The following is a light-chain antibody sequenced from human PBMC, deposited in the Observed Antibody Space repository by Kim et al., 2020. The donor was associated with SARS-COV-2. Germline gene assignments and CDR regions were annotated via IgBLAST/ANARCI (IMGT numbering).Light chain of an antibody. J-gene: IGKJ5*01. Sequence: ASVGDRVTITCRATQGISSYLAWYQQKPGEAPKLLISAASTLQSGVPSRFSGSGSGTDFTLTISSLQPEDFAAYYCQQLSGYPITFGQGTRLEIK. CDR3: QQLSGYPIT. CDR1: QGISSY. CDR2: AAS. V-gene: IGKV1-9*01.